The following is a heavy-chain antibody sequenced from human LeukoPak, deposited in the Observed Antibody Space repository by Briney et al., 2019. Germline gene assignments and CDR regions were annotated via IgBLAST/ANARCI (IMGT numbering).Heavy chain of an antibody. Sequence: SETLSLTCTVSGDSISGSTYYWAWIRQPPGKGLEWIGSIYYSGSTDYNPSLKSRVTISIDTSKNQFSLKLTSMTDPDAAVYYCARHGQTSAWLNWFDPWGQGTLVTVSS. J-gene: IGHJ5*02. CDR3: ARHGQTSAWLNWFDP. CDR2: IYYSGST. V-gene: IGHV4-39*01. CDR1: GDSISGSTYY. D-gene: IGHD6-19*01.